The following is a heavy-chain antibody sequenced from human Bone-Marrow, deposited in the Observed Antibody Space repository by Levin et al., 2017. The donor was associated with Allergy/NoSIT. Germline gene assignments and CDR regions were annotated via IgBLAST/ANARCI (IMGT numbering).Heavy chain of an antibody. D-gene: IGHD3-9*01. CDR2: IDYSAST. CDR3: ARRWQDGILTNYYHTFDI. V-gene: IGHV4-39*02. CDR1: SVSLSSSSYY. J-gene: IGHJ3*02. Sequence: SQTLSLTCVVSSVSLSSSSYYWGWIRQPPGQGLEWIGNIDYSASTSYNPSVRGRVTISIDTSNNHFSLKLTSVTAADTAVYYCARRWQDGILTNYYHTFDIWGQGTMVTVSS.